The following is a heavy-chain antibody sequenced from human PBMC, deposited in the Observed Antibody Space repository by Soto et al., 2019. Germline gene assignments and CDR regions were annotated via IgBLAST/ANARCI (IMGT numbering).Heavy chain of an antibody. CDR1: GDTFSSAA. V-gene: IGHV1-69*06. CDR3: AKNVTLVRGLRIGSDHGLEV. D-gene: IGHD3-10*01. J-gene: IGHJ6*02. Sequence: QVQLVQPGAEVRKPGSSVKVSCQASGDTFSSAAINWVRQVPGQWLEWMVRIVPMFGTATYEEKFQGGVTMTADRSTTTAYMDIRSLTSEDSAVYYCAKNVTLVRGLRIGSDHGLEVWGQGTKVSVSS. CDR2: IVPMFGTA.